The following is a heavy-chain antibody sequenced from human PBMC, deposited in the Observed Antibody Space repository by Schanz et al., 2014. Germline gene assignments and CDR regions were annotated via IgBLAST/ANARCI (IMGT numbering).Heavy chain of an antibody. J-gene: IGHJ4*02. D-gene: IGHD3-22*01. CDR2: VCYDGSKK. CDR3: AKSYDTSGYSGFDY. V-gene: IGHV3-30*02. Sequence: VQLLESGGGLVQPGGSLRLSCAASGFTFSSYGMHWVRQVPGKGLEWVAVVCYDGSKKYYADSVKGRFTISRDNSKNTLYLQMNSLRTEDTAVYFCAKSYDTSGYSGFDYWGQGTLVTVSS. CDR1: GFTFSSYG.